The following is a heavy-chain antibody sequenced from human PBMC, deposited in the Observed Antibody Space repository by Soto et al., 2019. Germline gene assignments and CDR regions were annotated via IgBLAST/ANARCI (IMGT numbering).Heavy chain of an antibody. CDR1: GFTFSSYA. CDR3: AKTGQQLVLNWSDP. J-gene: IGHJ5*02. V-gene: IGHV3-23*01. D-gene: IGHD6-13*01. CDR2: ISGSGGST. Sequence: GGSLRLSCAASGFTFSSYAMSWVRQAPGKGLEWVSAISGSGGSTYYADSVKGRFTISRDNSKNTLYLQMNSLRAEYTAVYYCAKTGQQLVLNWSDPWGQGTLVTVSS.